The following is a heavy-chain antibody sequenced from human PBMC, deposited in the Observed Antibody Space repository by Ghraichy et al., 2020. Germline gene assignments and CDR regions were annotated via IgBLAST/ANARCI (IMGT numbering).Heavy chain of an antibody. CDR1: GYTFTSYG. V-gene: IGHV1-18*01. CDR2: ISAYNGNT. J-gene: IGHJ4*02. Sequence: ASVKVSCKASGYTFTSYGISWVRQAPGQGLEWMGWISAYNGNTNYAQKLQGRVTMTTDTSTSTAYMELRSLRSDDTAVYYCARDPRYCSSTSCYRGLFDYWGQGTLVTVSS. CDR3: ARDPRYCSSTSCYRGLFDY. D-gene: IGHD2-2*02.